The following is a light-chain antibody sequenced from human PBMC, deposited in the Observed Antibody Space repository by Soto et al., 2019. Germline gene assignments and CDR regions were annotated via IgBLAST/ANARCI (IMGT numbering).Light chain of an antibody. CDR1: QSVSSSY. J-gene: IGKJ3*01. Sequence: RASQSVSSSYLAWYQQKPGQAPRLLIYGASNGATGIPDRFIGSGTRTNISLCVRSIQAEPFLGYMWHPARISGTFGQGTKVD. CDR2: GAS. CDR3: HPARISGT. V-gene: IGKV3-20*01.